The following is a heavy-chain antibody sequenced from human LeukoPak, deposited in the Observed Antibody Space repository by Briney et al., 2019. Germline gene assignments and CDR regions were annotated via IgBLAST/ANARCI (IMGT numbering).Heavy chain of an antibody. CDR1: GYTFSTYG. D-gene: IGHD3-22*01. CDR3: ARGDLPYDSSVYHRVFDY. V-gene: IGHV1-18*01. Sequence: ASVKVSCKASGYTFSTYGISWVRQAPGQGLEWMGWTSGYNGNTAYAQKLQGRVTMTTDTSTSTAYMELRSLRSDDTAVYYCARGDLPYDSSVYHRVFDYWGQGTLVTVSS. CDR2: TSGYNGNT. J-gene: IGHJ4*02.